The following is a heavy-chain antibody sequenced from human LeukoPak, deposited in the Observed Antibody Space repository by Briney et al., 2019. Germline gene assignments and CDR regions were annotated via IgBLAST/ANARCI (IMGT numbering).Heavy chain of an antibody. D-gene: IGHD2-15*01. J-gene: IGHJ4*02. CDR3: ARGSAANY. V-gene: IGHV3-23*01. CDR2: ISGSGGRI. CDR1: GFTFSSYA. Sequence: GGSLRLSCAASGFTFSSYAMSWVRQAPGKGLEWVSDISGSGGRIDYADSVKGRFTISRDNSKNTLYLQTNSLRAEDTAVYYCARGSAANYWGQGTLVTVSS.